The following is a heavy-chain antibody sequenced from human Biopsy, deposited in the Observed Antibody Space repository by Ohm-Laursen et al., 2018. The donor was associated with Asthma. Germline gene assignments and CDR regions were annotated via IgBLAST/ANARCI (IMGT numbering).Heavy chain of an antibody. V-gene: IGHV3-30*18. CDR2: ISYDGSNK. CDR3: AKDTEGRYDFWSGLSYNYYGMDV. D-gene: IGHD3-3*01. Sequence: SLRLSCSAAGFTFSSYGMYWVRQAPGKGLEWVAVISYDGSNKYYADSVKGRFTISRDNSKNTLYLQMNSLRAEDTAVYYCAKDTEGRYDFWSGLSYNYYGMDVWGQGTTVTASS. CDR1: GFTFSSYG. J-gene: IGHJ6*02.